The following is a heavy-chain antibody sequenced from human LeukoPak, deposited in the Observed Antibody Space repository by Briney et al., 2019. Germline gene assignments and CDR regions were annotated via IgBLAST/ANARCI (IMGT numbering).Heavy chain of an antibody. V-gene: IGHV4-34*01. CDR2: INHSGST. CDR1: GGSFSGYY. CDR3: ARDLSGLDY. J-gene: IGHJ4*02. Sequence: KSSETLSLTCAVYGGSFSGYYWSWIRQPPEKGLEWIGEINHSGSTNYNPSLKSRVTISVDTSKNQFSLKLSSVTAADTAVYYCARDLSGLDYWGQGTLVTVSS.